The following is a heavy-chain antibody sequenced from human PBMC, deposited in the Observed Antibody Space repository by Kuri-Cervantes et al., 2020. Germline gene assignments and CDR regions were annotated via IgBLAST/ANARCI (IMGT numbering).Heavy chain of an antibody. V-gene: IGHV1-69*13. Sequence: SVKVSCKASGGTFSSYAISWVRQAPGQGLEWMGGIIPIFGTANYAQKFQGRVTITADESISTAYMELSRLRSDDTAVYYCARGSPVTYGMDVWGQGTTVTVSS. CDR3: ARGSPVTYGMDV. CDR1: GGTFSSYA. J-gene: IGHJ6*02. D-gene: IGHD4-17*01. CDR2: IIPIFGTA.